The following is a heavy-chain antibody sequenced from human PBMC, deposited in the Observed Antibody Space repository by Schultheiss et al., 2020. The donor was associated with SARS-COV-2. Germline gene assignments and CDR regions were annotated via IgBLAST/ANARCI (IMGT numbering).Heavy chain of an antibody. D-gene: IGHD3-10*01. V-gene: IGHV4-31*03. J-gene: IGHJ6*02. CDR2: IYYSGST. Sequence: SQTLSLTCTVSGGSISSGGYYWSWIRQHPGKGLEWIGYIYYSGSTYYNPSLKSRVTMSVDTSKNQLSLKLRSVTAADTAVYYCARGPPGGGYHYYGMDVWGQGTKVTVSS. CDR3: ARGPPGGGYHYYGMDV. CDR1: GGSISSGGYY.